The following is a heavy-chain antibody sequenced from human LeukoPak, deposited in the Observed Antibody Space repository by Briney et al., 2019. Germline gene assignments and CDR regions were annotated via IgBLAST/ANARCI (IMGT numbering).Heavy chain of an antibody. CDR1: GYTFTGYY. J-gene: IGHJ4*02. Sequence: ASVKVSCKASGYTFTGYYMHWVRQAPGRGLEWMGWINPNSGGTNYAQKFQGKVTMTRDTSISTAYMELSRLRSDDTAVYYCARDNTMVRGIDWGQGTLVTVSS. D-gene: IGHD3-10*01. V-gene: IGHV1-2*02. CDR2: INPNSGGT. CDR3: ARDNTMVRGID.